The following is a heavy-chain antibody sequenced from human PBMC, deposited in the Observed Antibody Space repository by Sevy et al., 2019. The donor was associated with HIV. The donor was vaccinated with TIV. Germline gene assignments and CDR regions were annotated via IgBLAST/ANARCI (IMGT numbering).Heavy chain of an antibody. J-gene: IGHJ4*02. D-gene: IGHD3-22*01. V-gene: IGHV4-59*12. CDR3: ARLHYYDSSGYSYHFDY. CDR1: DDSINSYY. Sequence: SETLSLTCTVSDDSINSYYWSWIRQPPGKGLEWIGYIYYSGSTNYNPPLKSRVTISVETSKNQFSLKLSSVTAADTAVYYCARLHYYDSSGYSYHFDYWGQGTLVTVSS. CDR2: IYYSGST.